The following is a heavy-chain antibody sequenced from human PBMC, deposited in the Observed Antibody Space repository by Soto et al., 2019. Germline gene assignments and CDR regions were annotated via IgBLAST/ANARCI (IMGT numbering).Heavy chain of an antibody. Sequence: GTRRLSGAAAGLTLSSYAMLWVRQAPGKGLEWVAVISYDGSNKYYADSVKGRFTISRDNSKNTLYLQMNSLRAEDTAVYYCAKDKGCRITMIVVAYGMDVWGQGTTVTGSS. D-gene: IGHD3-22*01. CDR1: GLTLSSYA. CDR2: ISYDGSNK. J-gene: IGHJ6*02. CDR3: AKDKGCRITMIVVAYGMDV. V-gene: IGHV3-30*18.